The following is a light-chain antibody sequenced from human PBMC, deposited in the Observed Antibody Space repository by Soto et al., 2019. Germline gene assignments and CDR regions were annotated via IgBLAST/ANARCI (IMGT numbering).Light chain of an antibody. J-gene: IGKJ1*01. Sequence: DIQMTQSPSTLSASVGDRVTITCRASQSISSWLAWYQQKPGKAPKLLIYKASSLESGVPSRFSGSGSGTEFTLTISSRQADDFSGYPCQEYNSYSRPFGQRSKVDIK. CDR1: QSISSW. V-gene: IGKV1-5*03. CDR3: QEYNSYSRP. CDR2: KAS.